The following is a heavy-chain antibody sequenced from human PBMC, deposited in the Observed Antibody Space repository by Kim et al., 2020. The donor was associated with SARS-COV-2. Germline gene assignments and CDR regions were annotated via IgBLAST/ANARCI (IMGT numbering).Heavy chain of an antibody. CDR1: GGSFSGYY. CDR3: ARGPRVRIAAAGTKRFDY. Sequence: SETLSLTCAVYGGSFSGYYWSWIRQPPGKGLEWIGEINHSGSTNYNPSLKSRVTISVDTSKNQFSLKLSSVTAADTAVYYCARGPRVRIAAAGTKRFDYWGQGTLVTVSS. V-gene: IGHV4-34*01. J-gene: IGHJ4*02. D-gene: IGHD6-13*01. CDR2: INHSGST.